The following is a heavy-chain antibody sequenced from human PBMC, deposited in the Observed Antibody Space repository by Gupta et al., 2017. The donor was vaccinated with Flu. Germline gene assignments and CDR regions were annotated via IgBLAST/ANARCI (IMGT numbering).Heavy chain of an antibody. CDR3: ARDRAVAALKAHNWFDP. CDR1: GFTFSSYS. D-gene: IGHD6-19*01. J-gene: IGHJ5*02. CDR2: ISSSSSYI. V-gene: IGHV3-21*01. Sequence: EVQLVESGGGLVKPGGSLRLSCAASGFTFSSYSMNWVRQAPGKGLEWVSSISSSSSYIYYADSVKGRFTISRDNAKNSLYLQMNSLRAEDTAVYYCARDRAVAALKAHNWFDPWGQGTLVTVSS.